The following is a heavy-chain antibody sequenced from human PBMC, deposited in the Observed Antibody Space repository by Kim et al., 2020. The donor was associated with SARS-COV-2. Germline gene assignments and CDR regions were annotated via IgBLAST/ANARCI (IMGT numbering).Heavy chain of an antibody. J-gene: IGHJ3*02. D-gene: IGHD3-22*01. Sequence: SVKVSCKASGGTFSSYAISWVRQAPGQGLEWMGGIIPIFGTANYAQKFQGRVTITADESTSTAYMELSSLRSEDTAVYYCARVVVRDVDYYDSSGWVWFDIWGQGTMVTVSS. CDR2: IIPIFGTA. V-gene: IGHV1-69*13. CDR3: ARVVVRDVDYYDSSGWVWFDI. CDR1: GGTFSSYA.